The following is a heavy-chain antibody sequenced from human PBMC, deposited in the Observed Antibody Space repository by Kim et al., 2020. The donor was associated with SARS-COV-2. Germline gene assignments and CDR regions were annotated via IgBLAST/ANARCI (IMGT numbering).Heavy chain of an antibody. J-gene: IGHJ4*02. CDR3: ARRVVAGYFDY. CDR2: IYYSGST. V-gene: IGHV4-39*01. D-gene: IGHD6-19*01. Sequence: SETLSLTCTVSGGSISSSSYYWGWIRQPPGKGLEWIGSIYYSGSTYYNPSLKSRVTISVDTSKNQFSLKLSSVTAADTAVYYCARRVVAGYFDYWGQGNLVTVSS. CDR1: GGSISSSSYY.